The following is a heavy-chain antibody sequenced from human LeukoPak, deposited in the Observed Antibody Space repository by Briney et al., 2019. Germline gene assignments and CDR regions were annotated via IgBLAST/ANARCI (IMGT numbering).Heavy chain of an antibody. CDR1: GFTFSSYW. CDR2: INTDGSNT. J-gene: IGHJ4*02. Sequence: PGGSLRLSCAASGFTFSSYWMHWARQAPGKGLVWVSRINTDGSNTSYGESVKGRFTISRDNAKNRLYLQMNSLRAEDTAVYYCARDLEYNRAYWGQGTLVTVSS. V-gene: IGHV3-74*01. D-gene: IGHD1-14*01. CDR3: ARDLEYNRAY.